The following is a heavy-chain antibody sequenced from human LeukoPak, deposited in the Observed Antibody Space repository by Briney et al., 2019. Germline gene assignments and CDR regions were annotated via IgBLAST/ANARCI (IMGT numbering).Heavy chain of an antibody. V-gene: IGHV1-2*02. CDR3: GRDWNSRDYGDYVY. D-gene: IGHD4-17*01. J-gene: IGHJ4*02. CDR1: GYTFSGYY. CDR2: INPNSGGT. Sequence: ASVRVSCKASGYTFSGYYMHCVRQAPGQGLECMGCINPNSGGTNYAQTFQGRVTITRDTSISTAYMELSRLRSDDTAVYYCGRDWNSRDYGDYVYWGQGTLVTVSS.